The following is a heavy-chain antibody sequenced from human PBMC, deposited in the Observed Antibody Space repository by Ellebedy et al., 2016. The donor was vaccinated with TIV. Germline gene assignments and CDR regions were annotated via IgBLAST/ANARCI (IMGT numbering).Heavy chain of an antibody. CDR3: ARAHFGSGSYSHFDY. J-gene: IGHJ4*02. CDR1: GYTFTDYY. Sequence: AASVKVSCKASGYTFTDYYIHWVRQAPRRGLEWMGLINPSGGSTRYAQNLQGRVTMTRNTSTSTVYLELTSLRSEETAVYYCARAHFGSGSYSHFDYWGQGTLVTVSS. V-gene: IGHV1-46*01. CDR2: INPSGGST. D-gene: IGHD3-10*01.